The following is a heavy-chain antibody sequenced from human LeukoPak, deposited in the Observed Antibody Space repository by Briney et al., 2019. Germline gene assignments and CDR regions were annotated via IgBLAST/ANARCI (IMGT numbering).Heavy chain of an antibody. J-gene: IGHJ4*02. CDR3: ARNKEGKSLDN. CDR2: MNPNSGGT. CDR1: GYTFTDYY. Sequence: ASVKVSCKASGYTFTDYYIHWVRQAPGQGLEWMAWMNPNSGGTSYAQKFQGRVTLTRDTSISTAYMELSRLRFDDTAVYYCARNKEGKSLDNWGQGTLVTVSS. V-gene: IGHV1-2*02.